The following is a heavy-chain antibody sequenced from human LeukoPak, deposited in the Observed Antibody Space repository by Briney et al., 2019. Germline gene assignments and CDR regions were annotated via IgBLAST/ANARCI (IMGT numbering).Heavy chain of an antibody. Sequence: GGSLRLSCAASGFTFNYAWMSWVRQVPGKGLEWVSQTVSEVDGGTTDYAAPVKGRFTISRDDSKSTLYLQMNSLKIEDTAVYYCTTDEDWNYARKDVWGQGATVIVSS. J-gene: IGHJ6*02. CDR1: GFTFNYAW. CDR2: TVSEVDGGTT. D-gene: IGHD1-7*01. CDR3: TTDEDWNYARKDV. V-gene: IGHV3-15*04.